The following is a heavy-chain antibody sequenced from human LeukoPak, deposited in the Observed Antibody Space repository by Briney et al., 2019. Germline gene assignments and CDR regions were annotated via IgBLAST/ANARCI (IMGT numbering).Heavy chain of an antibody. Sequence: GGSLRLSCAASGFTSSSYGMHWVRQAPGKGLEWVAVIWYDGSNKYYADSVKGRFTISRDNSKNTLYLQMNSLRAEDTAVYYCARDRGDIVLMVYGDAFDIWGQGTMVTVSS. CDR2: IWYDGSNK. CDR3: ARDRGDIVLMVYGDAFDI. D-gene: IGHD2-8*01. CDR1: GFTSSSYG. V-gene: IGHV3-33*01. J-gene: IGHJ3*02.